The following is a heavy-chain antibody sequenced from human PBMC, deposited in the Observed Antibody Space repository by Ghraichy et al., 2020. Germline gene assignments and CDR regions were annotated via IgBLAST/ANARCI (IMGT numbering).Heavy chain of an antibody. J-gene: IGHJ6*03. V-gene: IGHV1-2*02. Sequence: ASVKVSCKASGYTFTGYYMHWVRQAPGQGLEWMGWINPNSGGTNYAQKFQGRVTMTRDTSISTAYMELSRLRSDDTAVYYCARVIVGATVYYYMDGWGKGATVTVSS. CDR1: GYTFTGYY. D-gene: IGHD1-26*01. CDR2: INPNSGGT. CDR3: ARVIVGATVYYYMDG.